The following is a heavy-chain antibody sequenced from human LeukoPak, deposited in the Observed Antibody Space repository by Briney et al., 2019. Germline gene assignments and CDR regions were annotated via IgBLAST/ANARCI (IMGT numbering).Heavy chain of an antibody. CDR2: INPSGGST. D-gene: IGHD6-13*01. CDR3: ARDGSPARFDY. V-gene: IGHV1-46*02. CDR1: GYTFNTYY. Sequence: ASVEVSCKTSGYTFNTYYIHWVRQAPGQGLEWMGIINPSGGSTTYAQKFQGRVTMTRDTSTTTVYMELNNLKSEDTAVYYCARDGSPARFDYWGHGTLVTVSS. J-gene: IGHJ4*01.